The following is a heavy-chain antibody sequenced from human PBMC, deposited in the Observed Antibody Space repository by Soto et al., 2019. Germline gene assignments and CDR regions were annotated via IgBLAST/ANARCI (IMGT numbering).Heavy chain of an antibody. Sequence: SVKVSCKASGGTFSSYAISWVRQAPGQGLEWMGGIIPIFGTANYAQKCQGRVTITADESTRTAYMELSSLRSEDTAVYYCAGGRSYNDFWSGQSHTRGPSLKYYGMDVWGQGTTVTVSS. CDR1: GGTFSSYA. V-gene: IGHV1-69*13. D-gene: IGHD3-3*01. J-gene: IGHJ6*02. CDR3: AGGRSYNDFWSGQSHTRGPSLKYYGMDV. CDR2: IIPIFGTA.